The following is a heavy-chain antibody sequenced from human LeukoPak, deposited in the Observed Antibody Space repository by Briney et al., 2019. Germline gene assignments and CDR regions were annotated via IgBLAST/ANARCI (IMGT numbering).Heavy chain of an antibody. V-gene: IGHV3-72*01. Sequence: GGSLRLSCAASGFIFSDHYMDWVRQTPGKGLEWVGRSRNEANSYTTEYAASVKGRFTISRDDSKNSLYLQMNSLKTEDTAVYYCARAQVAAAAGGDDYWGQGTLVTVSS. CDR1: GFIFSDHY. D-gene: IGHD6-13*01. CDR3: ARAQVAAAAGGDDY. CDR2: SRNEANSYTT. J-gene: IGHJ4*02.